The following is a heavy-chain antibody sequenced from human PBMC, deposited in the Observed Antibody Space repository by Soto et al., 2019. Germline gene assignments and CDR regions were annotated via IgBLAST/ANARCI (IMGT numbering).Heavy chain of an antibody. D-gene: IGHD3-22*01. CDR3: AREWKYYYDSSGYPSDAFDI. Sequence: GWSLRLSCASSVFTFSSYSMNWVRQAPGKGLEWVSYISSSSSTIYYADSVKGRFTISRDNAKNSLYLQMNSLRDEDTAVYYCAREWKYYYDSSGYPSDAFDIWGQGTMVTVSS. CDR2: ISSSSSTI. CDR1: VFTFSSYS. J-gene: IGHJ3*02. V-gene: IGHV3-48*02.